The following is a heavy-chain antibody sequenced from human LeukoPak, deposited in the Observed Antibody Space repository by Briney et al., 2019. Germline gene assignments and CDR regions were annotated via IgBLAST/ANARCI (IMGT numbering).Heavy chain of an antibody. CDR3: AKRHITMIVVVIPGGLDY. V-gene: IGHV3-23*01. Sequence: GGSLRLSCAASGFTFSSYAMSWVRQAPGKGLEWVSAISGSGGSTYYADSVKGRFTISRDNSKNTLYLQMNSLRAEDTAVYHCAKRHITMIVVVIPGGLDYWGQGTLVTVSS. CDR2: ISGSGGST. CDR1: GFTFSSYA. J-gene: IGHJ4*02. D-gene: IGHD3-22*01.